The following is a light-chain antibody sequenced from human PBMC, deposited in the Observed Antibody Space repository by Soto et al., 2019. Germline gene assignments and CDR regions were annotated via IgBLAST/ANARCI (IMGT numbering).Light chain of an antibody. CDR2: DVS. CDR1: QSVSNY. V-gene: IGKV3-11*01. J-gene: IGKJ2*01. CDR3: QQRSNWPRFT. Sequence: EIVLTQSPATLSLSPGERATLSCRASQSVSNYLAWYQQKPGQAPSLLIYDVSNRATGIPARFSGSGSGTDFTLTISSLEPEDFAVYYCQQRSNWPRFTFGQGTKVEIK.